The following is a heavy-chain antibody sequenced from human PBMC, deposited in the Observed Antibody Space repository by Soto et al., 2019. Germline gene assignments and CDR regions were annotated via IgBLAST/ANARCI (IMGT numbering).Heavy chain of an antibody. Sequence: PGGSLRLSCTASGFTFDHYALSWVRQAPGKGLEWVGFIRSKAYGGTIEYAASVRGRFTISRDDSKSIAYLQMNISKTEDTALYYCTPEMEVPWLPLTCLDSWGQGTLVTVSS. CDR1: GFTFDHYA. CDR3: TPEMEVPWLPLTCLDS. CDR2: IRSKAYGGTI. J-gene: IGHJ4*02. D-gene: IGHD5-18*01. V-gene: IGHV3-49*04.